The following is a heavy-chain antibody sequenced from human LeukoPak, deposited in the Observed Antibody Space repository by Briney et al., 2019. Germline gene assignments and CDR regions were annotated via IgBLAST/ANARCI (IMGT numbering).Heavy chain of an antibody. Sequence: SETLSLTCAVYGGSFSGYYWSWIRQPPGKGLEWIGEINHSGSTNYNPSLKSRVTISVDTSKNQFSLKLSSVTAADTAVYYCAREAYYDFWSGYYTTDYWGQGTLVTVSS. CDR1: GGSFSGYY. D-gene: IGHD3-3*01. V-gene: IGHV4-34*01. CDR3: AREAYYDFWSGYYTTDY. CDR2: INHSGST. J-gene: IGHJ4*02.